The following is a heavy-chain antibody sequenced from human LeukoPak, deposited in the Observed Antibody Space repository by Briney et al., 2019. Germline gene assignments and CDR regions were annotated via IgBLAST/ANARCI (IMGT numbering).Heavy chain of an antibody. J-gene: IGHJ4*02. CDR3: ARGWLLGPFDY. CDR2: IYTSGST. D-gene: IGHD3-22*01. V-gene: IGHV4-4*09. CDR1: GGSISSYY. Sequence: SETLSLTCTVSGGSISSYYWSWIRQPPGKGLEWIGYIYTSGSTNYNPSLKSRVTISVDTSKNQFSLKLSSVTAADTAVYYCARGWLLGPFDYWGQGTLVTVSS.